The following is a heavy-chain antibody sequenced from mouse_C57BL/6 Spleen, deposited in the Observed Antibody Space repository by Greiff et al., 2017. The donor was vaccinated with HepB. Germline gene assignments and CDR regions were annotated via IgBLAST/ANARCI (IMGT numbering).Heavy chain of an antibody. Sequence: VQLQQSGAELVKPGASVKISCKASGYAFSSYWMNWVKQRPGKGLEWIGQIYPGDGDTNYNGKFKGKATLTADKSSSTAYMQLSSLTSEDSAVYFCARLGYYGRDAMDYWGQGTSVTVSS. CDR2: IYPGDGDT. CDR3: ARLGYYGRDAMDY. D-gene: IGHD1-1*01. CDR1: GYAFSSYW. J-gene: IGHJ4*01. V-gene: IGHV1-80*01.